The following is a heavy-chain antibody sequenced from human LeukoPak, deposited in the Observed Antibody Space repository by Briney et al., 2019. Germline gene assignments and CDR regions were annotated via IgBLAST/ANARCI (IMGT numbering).Heavy chain of an antibody. CDR1: GGTFSSYA. D-gene: IGHD1-1*01. Sequence: GASVKVSCKASGGTFSSYAISWVRQAPGQGLEWMGGIIPIFGTANYAQKFQGRVTITTDEATSTAYMELSSLGSEATAVYYCARAILDWNRYYYYYMDVWGKGTTVTVSS. V-gene: IGHV1-69*05. CDR3: ARAILDWNRYYYYYMDV. CDR2: IIPIFGTA. J-gene: IGHJ6*03.